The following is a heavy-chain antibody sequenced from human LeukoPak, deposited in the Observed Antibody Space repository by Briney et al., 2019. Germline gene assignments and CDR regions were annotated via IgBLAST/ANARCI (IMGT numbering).Heavy chain of an antibody. CDR1: GYSFTSYW. D-gene: IGHD3-9*01. CDR2: IYPGDSDT. Sequence: GESLKISCKGSGYSFTSYWIGWVRQTPGKGLEWMGIIYPGDSDTRYTPSFQGQVTISADKSISTAYLQWSSLKASDTAMYYCARQVVPGWDVDSLTGRESAPVYYYYYGMDVWGQGTTVTVSS. V-gene: IGHV5-51*01. CDR3: ARQVVPGWDVDSLTGRESAPVYYYYYGMDV. J-gene: IGHJ6*02.